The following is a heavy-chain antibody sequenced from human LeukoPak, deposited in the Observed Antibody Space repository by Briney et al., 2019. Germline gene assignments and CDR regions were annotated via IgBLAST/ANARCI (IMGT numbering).Heavy chain of an antibody. J-gene: IGHJ4*02. Sequence: GGSLRLSCAASGFTFSSHWMSWVRQAPGKGLEWVANIKQDGSEKYYVDSVKGRFTISRDNAKNSLYLQMNSLRAEDTAVYYCAREGKDIVVVPAAILTDLLDYWGQGTLVTVSS. CDR2: IKQDGSEK. CDR3: AREGKDIVVVPAAILTDLLDY. D-gene: IGHD2-2*01. V-gene: IGHV3-7*01. CDR1: GFTFSSHW.